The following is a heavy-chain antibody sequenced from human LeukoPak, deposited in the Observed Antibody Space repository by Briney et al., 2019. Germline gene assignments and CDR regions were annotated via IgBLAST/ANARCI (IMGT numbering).Heavy chain of an antibody. CDR3: ARDGGVSSGYTPKSFDY. J-gene: IGHJ4*02. V-gene: IGHV1-2*06. CDR2: INPNSGGT. Sequence: ASVKVSCKASGYTFTGYYMHWVRQAPGQGLEWMGRINPNSGGTNYAQKFQGRVTMTRDTSISTTYMELSRLRSDDTAVYYCARDGGVSSGYTPKSFDYWGQGTLVTVSS. CDR1: GYTFTGYY. D-gene: IGHD3-22*01.